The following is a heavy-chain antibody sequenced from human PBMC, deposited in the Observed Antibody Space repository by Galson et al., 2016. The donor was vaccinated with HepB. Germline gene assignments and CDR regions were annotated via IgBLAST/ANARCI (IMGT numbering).Heavy chain of an antibody. Sequence: SLRLSCAASGFFFSDYYMTWIRQAPGKGLEWVSYIGSGGSTIYYADSVKGRFTVSRDNAKNSLFLQMNSLRAEDTAVYYCAGDYSSRWFYFDYWGPGTLVTVSS. J-gene: IGHJ4*02. V-gene: IGHV3-11*01. CDR1: GFFFSDYY. CDR2: IGSGGSTI. D-gene: IGHD6-13*01. CDR3: AGDYSSRWFYFDY.